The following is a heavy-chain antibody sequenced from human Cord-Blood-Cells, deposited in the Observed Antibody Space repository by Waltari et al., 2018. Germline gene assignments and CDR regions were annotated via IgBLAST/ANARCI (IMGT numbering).Heavy chain of an antibody. D-gene: IGHD3-16*01. CDR1: GDSVSSNSAA. V-gene: IGHV6-1*01. CDR3: ARGGKGGTAGAFDI. CDR2: TYYRSKWYN. J-gene: IGHJ3*02. Sequence: QVQLQQSGPGLVKPSQTLSLTCAISGDSVSSNSAAWNWIRQSPSRGLEWLGRTYYRSKWYNDYAVSVKSRTTTNPAPSKTQFSLQLNSVTPEDTAVYYCARGGKGGTAGAFDIWGQGTMVTVSS.